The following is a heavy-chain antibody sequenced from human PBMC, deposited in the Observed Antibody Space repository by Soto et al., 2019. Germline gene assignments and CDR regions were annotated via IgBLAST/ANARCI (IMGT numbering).Heavy chain of an antibody. V-gene: IGHV4-59*08. CDR1: DGSISGYY. D-gene: IGHD1-1*01. CDR3: ARHYPIGNNWNYFDY. J-gene: IGHJ4*02. Sequence: PSETLSLTCTVSDGSISGYYWGWIRQPPGKGLEWIGYIFYTGSTRSNPSLKSRVTISVDTSKRQFSLKLSSVTAADTAVYYCARHYPIGNNWNYFDYWGQGTLVTVSS. CDR2: IFYTGST.